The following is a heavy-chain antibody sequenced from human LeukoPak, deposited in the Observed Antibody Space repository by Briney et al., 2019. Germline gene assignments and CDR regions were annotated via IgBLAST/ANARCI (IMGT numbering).Heavy chain of an antibody. CDR2: FDPEDGET. CDR3: ATVGGRYYDSSGSWYFDL. J-gene: IGHJ2*01. D-gene: IGHD3-22*01. CDR1: GYTLTELS. Sequence: GASVKVSCKVSGYTLTELSMHWVRQAPGKGLEWMGGFDPEDGETIYAQKFQGRVTMTEDTSTDTAYMELSSLRSEDTAVYYCATVGGRYYDSSGSWYFDLWGRGTLVTVSS. V-gene: IGHV1-24*01.